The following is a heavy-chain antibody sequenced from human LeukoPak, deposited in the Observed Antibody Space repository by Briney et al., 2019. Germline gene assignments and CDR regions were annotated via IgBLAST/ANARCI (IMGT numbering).Heavy chain of an antibody. CDR3: ARDEGSSSWYERIWFDP. CDR1: GGSISSSSYY. D-gene: IGHD6-13*01. CDR2: IYYSGST. Sequence: SETLSLTCTVSGGSISSSSYYWGWIRQPPGKGLEWIGSIYYSGSTYYNPSLKSRVTISVDTSKNQFSLKLSSVTAADTAVYYCARDEGSSSWYERIWFDPWGQGTLVTVSS. J-gene: IGHJ5*02. V-gene: IGHV4-39*07.